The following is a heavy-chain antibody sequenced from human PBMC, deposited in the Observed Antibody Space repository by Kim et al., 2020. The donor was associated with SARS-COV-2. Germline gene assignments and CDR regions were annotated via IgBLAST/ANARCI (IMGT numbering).Heavy chain of an antibody. Sequence: KFPGRVTITADESTSTAYMELSSLRSEDTAVYYCAREVYYGSGSAGAFDIWGQGTMVTVSS. CDR3: AREVYYGSGSAGAFDI. V-gene: IGHV1-69*01. J-gene: IGHJ3*02. D-gene: IGHD3-10*01.